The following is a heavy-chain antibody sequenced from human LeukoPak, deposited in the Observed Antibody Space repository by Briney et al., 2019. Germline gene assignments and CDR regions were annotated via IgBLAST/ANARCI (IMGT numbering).Heavy chain of an antibody. J-gene: IGHJ4*02. CDR1: GFTVSINY. Sequence: GGSLRLCCAASGFTVSINYMSWVRQAPGKGLEWVSVIYSGGGAYYADSVKGRFTITRDNSKNTLYLQMSSLRAGATAVYYCARNPYDSSGYYSFFDFWGQGTLVTVSS. V-gene: IGHV3-53*01. CDR3: ARNPYDSSGYYSFFDF. CDR2: IYSGGGA. D-gene: IGHD3-22*01.